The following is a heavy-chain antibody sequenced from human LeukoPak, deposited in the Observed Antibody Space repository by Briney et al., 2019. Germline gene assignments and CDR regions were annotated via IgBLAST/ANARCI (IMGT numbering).Heavy chain of an antibody. CDR1: GYTFTGYY. CDR3: ARDPYCSGDTCYSPFDY. CDR2: INSNSGGT. J-gene: IGHJ4*02. Sequence: ASVKVSCKASGYTFTGYYMHWVRQAPGQGLEWMGWINSNSGGTNYAQKFQGRVTMTRDTSISTAYMELSRLRSDDTAVYYCARDPYCSGDTCYSPFDYWGQGTLVIVSP. V-gene: IGHV1-2*02. D-gene: IGHD2-15*01.